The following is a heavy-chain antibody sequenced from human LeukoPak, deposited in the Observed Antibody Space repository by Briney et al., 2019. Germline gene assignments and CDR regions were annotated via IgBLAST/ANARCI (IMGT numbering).Heavy chain of an antibody. Sequence: SGGSLRLSCAASGFTFSSYGMHWVRQAPGKGLEWVAVISSDGRNKYYADSVKGRFTISRDNSKNTLYLQMNSLRAEDTAVYYCAIFPPPHVVVVGSAFDYWGQGTLVTVSS. CDR3: AIFPPPHVVVVGSAFDY. J-gene: IGHJ4*02. V-gene: IGHV3-30*03. CDR2: ISSDGRNK. CDR1: GFTFSSYG. D-gene: IGHD2-15*01.